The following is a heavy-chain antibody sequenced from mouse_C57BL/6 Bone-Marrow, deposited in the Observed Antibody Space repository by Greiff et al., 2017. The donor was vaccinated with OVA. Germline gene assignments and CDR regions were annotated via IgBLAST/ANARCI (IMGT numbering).Heavy chain of an antibody. V-gene: IGHV1-74*01. Sequence: VQLQQPGAELVKPGASVKVSCKASGYTFTSYWMHWVKQRPGQGLEWIGRIHPSDSDTNYNQKVKGQATLTVDKAYSTAYMQLSSLTSEDSAVYYCAIDETANWDGFDYWGQGTTLTVSS. CDR2: IHPSDSDT. CDR1: GYTFTSYW. CDR3: AIDETANWDGFDY. J-gene: IGHJ2*01. D-gene: IGHD4-1*01.